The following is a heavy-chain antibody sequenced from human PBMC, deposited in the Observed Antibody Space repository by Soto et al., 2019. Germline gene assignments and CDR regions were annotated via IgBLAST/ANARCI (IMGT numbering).Heavy chain of an antibody. J-gene: IGHJ6*02. CDR1: GGTLSAYA. CDR2: ILPLSGTS. D-gene: IGHD3-16*02. Sequence: SVKVSCKASGGTLSAYAISWVRQAPGQGLEWMGGILPLSGTSNYTQRFQGRVTISADKSTSTAYMELSSLRSDDTAVYYCARTNPTKYYDYVWGDYRREGMDVWGQGTTVTVSS. V-gene: IGHV1-69*06. CDR3: ARTNPTKYYDYVWGDYRREGMDV.